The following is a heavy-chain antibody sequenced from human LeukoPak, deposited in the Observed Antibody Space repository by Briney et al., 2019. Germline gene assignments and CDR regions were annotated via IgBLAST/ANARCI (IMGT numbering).Heavy chain of an antibody. Sequence: GASVKVSCKASGYTFTSYGISWVRQAPGQGLEWMGWISAYNGNTNYAQKLQGRVTMTTDTSTSTAYMELRSLRFDDTAVYYCARGERSRQWLVGGAFDIWGQGTMVTVSS. V-gene: IGHV1-18*01. CDR3: ARGERSRQWLVGGAFDI. CDR1: GYTFTSYG. J-gene: IGHJ3*02. CDR2: ISAYNGNT. D-gene: IGHD6-19*01.